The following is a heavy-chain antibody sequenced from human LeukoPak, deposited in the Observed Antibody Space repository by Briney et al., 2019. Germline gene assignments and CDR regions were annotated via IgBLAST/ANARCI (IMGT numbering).Heavy chain of an antibody. V-gene: IGHV4-38-2*02. CDR3: ARHGTRYHYYYMDV. CDR2: IYHSGST. J-gene: IGHJ6*03. CDR1: GCSISSAYY. D-gene: IGHD1-14*01. Sequence: SETLSLTCTVSGCSISSAYYWGWIRQPPGKGLEWIGSIYHSGSTYYNPSLKSRVTISVDTSKNQFSLKLSSVTAADTAVYYCARHGTRYHYYYMDVWGKGTTVTISS.